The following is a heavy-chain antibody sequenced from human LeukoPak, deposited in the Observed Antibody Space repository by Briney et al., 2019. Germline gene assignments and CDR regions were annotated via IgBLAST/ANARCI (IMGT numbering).Heavy chain of an antibody. CDR2: IYYSGST. D-gene: IGHD3-10*01. V-gene: IGHV4-38-2*02. CDR1: GYSISSGYY. CDR3: ARLPSVRGVIPYYYYYMDV. Sequence: SETLSLTCTVSGYSISSGYYWGWIRPPPGKGLEWIGRIYYSGSTYYNPSLKSRVTISVDTSKNQFSLKLSSVTAADTAVYYCARLPSVRGVIPYYYYYMDVWGKGTTVTISS. J-gene: IGHJ6*03.